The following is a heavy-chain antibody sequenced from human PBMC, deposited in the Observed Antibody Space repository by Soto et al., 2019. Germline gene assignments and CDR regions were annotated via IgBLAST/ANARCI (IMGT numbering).Heavy chain of an antibody. D-gene: IGHD2-15*01. V-gene: IGHV3-23*01. J-gene: IGHJ4*02. CDR1: GFTFSNYA. CDR2: FSSGGGGT. Sequence: EVQLLESGGGLLQPGGSLRLSCTASGFTFSNYAMSWVRQAPGKGLEWVSTFSSGGGGTYYADSVKGRFTISRDNSKNTLSLQVNSPRAEDTAVYYCTKANRYCSGANCFTFDYWGLGTLVTVSS. CDR3: TKANRYCSGANCFTFDY.